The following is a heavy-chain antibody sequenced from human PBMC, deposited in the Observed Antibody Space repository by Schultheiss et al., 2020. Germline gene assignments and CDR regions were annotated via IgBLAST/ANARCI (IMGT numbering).Heavy chain of an antibody. Sequence: GESLKISCAASGFTFSSYSMNWVRQAPGKGLEWVAVISYDGSNKYHADSVKGRFTISRDNSKNTLYLQMNSLRAEDTAVYYCAKADCSSTSCYFLDYWGQGTLVTVSS. CDR2: ISYDGSNK. V-gene: IGHV3-30*18. J-gene: IGHJ4*02. CDR1: GFTFSSYS. D-gene: IGHD2-2*01. CDR3: AKADCSSTSCYFLDY.